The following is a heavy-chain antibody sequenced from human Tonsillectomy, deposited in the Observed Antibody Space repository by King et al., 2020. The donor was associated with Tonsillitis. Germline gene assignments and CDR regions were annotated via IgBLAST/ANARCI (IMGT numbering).Heavy chain of an antibody. V-gene: IGHV3-7*03. CDR2: INQDGRKK. D-gene: IGHD2-15*01. Sequence: MSWARQAPGKWLEWVANINQDGRKKYHVDSVKGRFTISRDNAKNSLYLQMNSLRAEDTAESYCARGDLSALSFHYYGLDVWGQGTTVTVTS. J-gene: IGHJ6*02. CDR3: ARGDLSALSFHYYGLDV.